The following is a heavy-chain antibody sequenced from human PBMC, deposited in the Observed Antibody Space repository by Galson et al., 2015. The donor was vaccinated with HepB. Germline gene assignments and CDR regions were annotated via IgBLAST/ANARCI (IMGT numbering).Heavy chain of an antibody. J-gene: IGHJ4*02. Sequence: SLRLSCAASGFTLDIYPMSWARQAPGKGLEWVSSVSGSADIIYYADSLKGRFTISRDNSKNTLYMQMNSLRAADTALYYCAKLGPCYCTVVGCATTPAYYFDSWGQVTLVTVSS. D-gene: IGHD2-8*02. CDR3: AKLGPCYCTVVGCATTPAYYFDS. CDR1: GFTLDIYP. CDR2: VSGSADII. V-gene: IGHV3-23*01.